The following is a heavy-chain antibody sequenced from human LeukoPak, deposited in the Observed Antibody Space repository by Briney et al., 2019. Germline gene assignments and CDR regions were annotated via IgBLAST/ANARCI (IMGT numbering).Heavy chain of an antibody. CDR2: ISGSGGST. V-gene: IGHV3-23*01. J-gene: IGHJ4*02. Sequence: GGSLRLSCAASGFTFSSYAMSWVRQAPGKGLEWVSAISGSGGSTYYADSVKGRFTISRDNSKNTLYLQMNGLRAEDTAVYYCASLYQRLGQVIDYWGQGTLVTVSS. CDR3: ASLYQRLGQVIDY. D-gene: IGHD2-2*01. CDR1: GFTFSSYA.